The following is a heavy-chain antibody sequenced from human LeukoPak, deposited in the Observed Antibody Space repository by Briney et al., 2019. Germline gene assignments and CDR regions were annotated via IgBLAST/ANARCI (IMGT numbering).Heavy chain of an antibody. V-gene: IGHV4-39*01. CDR1: GDSISSSSSC. CDR3: AKRIRSDWYFDF. CDR2: NYHAGNT. J-gene: IGHJ4*02. Sequence: SETLSLTCTISGDSISSSSSCWGWIRQPPGKGLEWIGNNYHAGNTYYNPSLKSRVTISVDTSKNQFSLKLSSVTAADTAVYYCAKRIRSDWYFDFWGQGTLVTVSS. D-gene: IGHD6-19*01.